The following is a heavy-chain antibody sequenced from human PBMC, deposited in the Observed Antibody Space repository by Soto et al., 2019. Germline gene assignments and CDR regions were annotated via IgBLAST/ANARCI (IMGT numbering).Heavy chain of an antibody. CDR1: GDTFSSYG. D-gene: IGHD3-3*01. J-gene: IGHJ6*02. Sequence: SGKVSCKASGDTFSSYGISWVRQAPGRGVEWMGGMIPIFGTANYAQKFQGRVAITADKSTSTAYMELSSLRSEDTAVYYCARVWHYDFWSGFSIPYYYGMDVWGQGTTVTVSS. CDR3: ARVWHYDFWSGFSIPYYYGMDV. CDR2: MIPIFGTA. V-gene: IGHV1-69*06.